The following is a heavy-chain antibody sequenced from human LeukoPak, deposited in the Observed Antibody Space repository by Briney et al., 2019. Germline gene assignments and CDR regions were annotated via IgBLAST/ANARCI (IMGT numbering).Heavy chain of an antibody. CDR3: ARDRGSVTGIFDS. Sequence: SDTLSLTCDVSGYSISSGYYWGWIRQPPGKGLEWIGAIYQSGSTYYNASLKSRVTISVDTSKNQFSLKVSSVTAADTAVYYCARDRGSVTGIFDSWGQGTLVPVSP. V-gene: IGHV4-38-2*02. D-gene: IGHD6-19*01. J-gene: IGHJ4*02. CDR1: GYSISSGYY. CDR2: IYQSGST.